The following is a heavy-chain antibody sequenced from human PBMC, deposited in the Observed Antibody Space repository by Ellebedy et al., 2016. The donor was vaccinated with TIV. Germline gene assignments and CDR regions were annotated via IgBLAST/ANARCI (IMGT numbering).Heavy chain of an antibody. V-gene: IGHV3-11*04. Sequence: GESLKISCAASGFTFSDYYMSWIRQSPGKGLEWVSYISSSGDTIYYADSVTGQFTVSRDNAKNSLYLQMHSLRAEDTAVYYCARGRGYCSSTSCYGYSDYWGQGTLVTVS. CDR1: GFTFSDYY. CDR2: ISSSGDTI. D-gene: IGHD2-2*01. CDR3: ARGRGYCSSTSCYGYSDY. J-gene: IGHJ4*02.